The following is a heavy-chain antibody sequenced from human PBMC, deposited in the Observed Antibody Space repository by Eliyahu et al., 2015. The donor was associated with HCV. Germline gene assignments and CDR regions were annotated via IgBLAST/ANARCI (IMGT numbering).Heavy chain of an antibody. CDR2: ISWNSGSI. CDR3: AKASLSSLLLGVFDY. V-gene: IGHV3-9*01. J-gene: IGHJ4*02. CDR1: GFPFVDYA. D-gene: IGHD3-22*01. Sequence: EVQLVESGGGLVQPGRSLXLSXAXSGFPFVDYAXHWVRQAPGKGLGWVSGISWNSGSIGYADSVKGRFTISRDNAKNSLYLQMNSLRAEDTALYYCAKASLSSLLLGVFDYWGQGTLVTVSS.